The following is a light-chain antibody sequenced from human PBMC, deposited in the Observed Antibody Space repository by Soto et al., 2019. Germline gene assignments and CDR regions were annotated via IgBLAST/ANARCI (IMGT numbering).Light chain of an antibody. CDR1: QSVSSN. V-gene: IGKV3-15*01. CDR3: QQYNNWPPXT. CDR2: GAS. Sequence: EIVMTQSPATLSVSPGERATLSCRASQSVSSNLAWYQQKPGQAPRLLIYGASTRATGIPARFSGSGSGTEFTLTISSLQSEDFAVYSCQQYNNWPPXTFGQGTQVDIK. J-gene: IGKJ1*01.